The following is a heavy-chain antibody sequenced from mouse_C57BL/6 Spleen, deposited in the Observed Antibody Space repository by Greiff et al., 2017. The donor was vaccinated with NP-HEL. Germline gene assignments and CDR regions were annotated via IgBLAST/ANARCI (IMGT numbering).Heavy chain of an antibody. Sequence: QVQLQQSGAELVRPGASVKLSCKASGYTFTDYYINWVKQRPGQGLEWIARIYPGSGNTYYNEKFKGKATLTAEKSSSTAYMQLSSLTSEDSAVYFCARGRDYGHWYFDVWGTGTTVTVSS. J-gene: IGHJ1*03. CDR1: GYTFTDYY. D-gene: IGHD1-1*02. V-gene: IGHV1-76*01. CDR3: ARGRDYGHWYFDV. CDR2: IYPGSGNT.